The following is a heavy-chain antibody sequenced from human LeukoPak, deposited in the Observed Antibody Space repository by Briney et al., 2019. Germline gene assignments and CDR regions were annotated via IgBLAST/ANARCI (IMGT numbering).Heavy chain of an antibody. CDR2: ISASGKSI. CDR1: GFTFSHHG. Sequence: GGSLRLSCAASGFTFSHHGMHWVRQTPGKGLEWLSYISASGKSIYYADYVKGRFSISRDNAGTSLFLDMNNLRADDTGVYYCVRGDSSGWYLGRLDAWGQGTQVTVSS. D-gene: IGHD6-19*01. V-gene: IGHV3-48*01. CDR3: VRGDSSGWYLGRLDA. J-gene: IGHJ5*02.